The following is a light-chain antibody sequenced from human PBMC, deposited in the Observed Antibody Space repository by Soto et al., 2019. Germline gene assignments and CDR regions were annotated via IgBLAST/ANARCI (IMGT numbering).Light chain of an antibody. V-gene: IGKV3-20*01. Sequence: EIVLTQSPGTRSLSPGERATLCCMASQSVSSSYLAWYQQKPGQAPRLLIYGASSRATGIPDRFSGSGSGTDFTLTISRLEPEDFAVYYCQQYGRSRTFGQGTKVDIK. CDR2: GAS. J-gene: IGKJ1*01. CDR1: QSVSSSY. CDR3: QQYGRSRT.